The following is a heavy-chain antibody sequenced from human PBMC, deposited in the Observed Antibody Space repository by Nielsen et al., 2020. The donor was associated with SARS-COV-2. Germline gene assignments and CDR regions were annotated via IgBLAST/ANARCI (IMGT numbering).Heavy chain of an antibody. Sequence: ASVKVSCKASGYTFTGYYMHWVRQAPGQGLEWMGWINPNSGGTNYAQKFQGRVSMTRDTSISTAYMELSRLRSDDTAVYYCARVPEWELPYGYFDYWGQGTLVTVSS. CDR3: ARVPEWELPYGYFDY. V-gene: IGHV1-2*02. J-gene: IGHJ4*02. CDR1: GYTFTGYY. CDR2: INPNSGGT. D-gene: IGHD1-26*01.